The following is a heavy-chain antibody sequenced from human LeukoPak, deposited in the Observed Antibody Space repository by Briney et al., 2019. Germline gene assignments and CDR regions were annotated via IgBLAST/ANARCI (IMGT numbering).Heavy chain of an antibody. D-gene: IGHD2-21*02. CDR1: GFTFSSYG. V-gene: IGHV3-30*18. CDR3: AKASDTATRGTDY. J-gene: IGHJ4*02. Sequence: GRSLRLSCAGSGFTFSSYGMHWVRQAPGKGLEWVAVISYDGSNKYYADSVKGRFTISRDNSKNMLYLQMNSLRAEDTAVYYCAKASDTATRGTDYWGQGTLVTVSS. CDR2: ISYDGSNK.